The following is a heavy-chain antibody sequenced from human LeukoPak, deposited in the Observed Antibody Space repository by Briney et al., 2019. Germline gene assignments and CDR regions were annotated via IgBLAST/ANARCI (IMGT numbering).Heavy chain of an antibody. Sequence: GGSLRLSCAASGFTFSSYSMNWVRQAPGKGLEWVSYISSSSSTIYYADSVKGRFTISRDNAKNSLYLRMNSLRAEDTAVYYCARVGIVVVPAAHGVDYWGQGTLVTVSS. CDR2: ISSSSSTI. CDR3: ARVGIVVVPAAHGVDY. V-gene: IGHV3-48*04. D-gene: IGHD2-2*01. J-gene: IGHJ4*02. CDR1: GFTFSSYS.